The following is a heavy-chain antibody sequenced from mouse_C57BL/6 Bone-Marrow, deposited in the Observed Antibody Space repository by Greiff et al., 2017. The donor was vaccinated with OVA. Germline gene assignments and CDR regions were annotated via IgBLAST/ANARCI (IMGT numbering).Heavy chain of an antibody. Sequence: QVQLQQSGAELVRPGASVKLSCKASGYTFTDYYISWVKPRPGQGLEWIARLYPGSGNIYSNEKFKGKATLTAEKSASTAYMQLSSLTSDDSAVYFCARSERLRDYFDYWGQGTTLTVSS. D-gene: IGHD2-2*01. J-gene: IGHJ2*01. V-gene: IGHV1-76*01. CDR1: GYTFTDYY. CDR2: LYPGSGNI. CDR3: ARSERLRDYFDY.